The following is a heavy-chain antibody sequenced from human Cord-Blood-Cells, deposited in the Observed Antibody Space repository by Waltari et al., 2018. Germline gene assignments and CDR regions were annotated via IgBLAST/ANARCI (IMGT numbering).Heavy chain of an antibody. V-gene: IGHV4-34*01. J-gene: IGHJ3*02. CDR2: INHSGST. CDR3: ARGRSWDGAFDI. Sequence: QVQLQQWGAGRLKPSETLSLTCAVAAGSFSGYYWSWFRRPPGKGLEWMGEINHSGSTNYNPSLKSRVTISVDTSKNQFSLKLSSVTAADTAVYYCARGRSWDGAFDIWGQGTMVTDSS. CDR1: AGSFSGYY. D-gene: IGHD1-26*01.